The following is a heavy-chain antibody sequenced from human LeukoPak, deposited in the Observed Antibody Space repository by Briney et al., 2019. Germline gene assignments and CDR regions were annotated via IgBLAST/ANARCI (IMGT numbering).Heavy chain of an antibody. CDR2: IYYSGST. V-gene: IGHV4-59*01. D-gene: IGHD6-19*01. J-gene: IGHJ4*02. Sequence: PSETLSLTCTVSGGSIRSYYWSWIRQPPGKGLVWIGYIYYSGSTNYNPSLKSRVTISVDTSKNQFSLKLSSVTAADTAVYYCARVKGSSGLFDYWGQGTLVTVTS. CDR3: ARVKGSSGLFDY. CDR1: GGSIRSYY.